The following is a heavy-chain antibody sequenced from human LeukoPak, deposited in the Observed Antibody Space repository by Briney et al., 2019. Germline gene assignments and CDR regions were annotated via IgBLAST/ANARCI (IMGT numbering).Heavy chain of an antibody. Sequence: GGSLRLSCAASGFTFSDYYMSWIRQAPGKGLEWVSYISSSGSTIYYADSVKGRFTISRDNSKNTLYLQMNSLRAEDTAVYYCAKDPVAAAEPFDYWGQGTLVTVSS. CDR2: ISSSGSTI. CDR3: AKDPVAAAEPFDY. D-gene: IGHD6-13*01. J-gene: IGHJ4*02. CDR1: GFTFSDYY. V-gene: IGHV3-11*01.